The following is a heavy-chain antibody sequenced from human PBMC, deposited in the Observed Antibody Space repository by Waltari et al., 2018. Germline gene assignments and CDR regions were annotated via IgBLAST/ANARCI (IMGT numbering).Heavy chain of an antibody. CDR2: RKEDGNER. J-gene: IGHJ4*02. CDR3: ARAYS. CDR1: GFTFSSNW. D-gene: IGHD2-21*01. V-gene: IGHV3-7*01. Sequence: EMQLVESGGTLVQPGGSLRLSCAAYGFTFSSNWMSWVRQAPGKGLEWVASRKEDGNERYYLDSVKGRFTISRDNAKNSLYLQMNSLTAEDTALYYCARAYSWGQGTLVTVSS.